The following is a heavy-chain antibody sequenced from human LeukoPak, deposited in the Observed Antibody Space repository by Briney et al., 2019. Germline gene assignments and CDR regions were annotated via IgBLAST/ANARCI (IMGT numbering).Heavy chain of an antibody. CDR2: IYTSGST. V-gene: IGHV4-4*07. CDR1: GGSISSYY. J-gene: IGHJ4*02. Sequence: PSETLSLTCTVSGGSISSYYWSWIRQPAGKGLEWIGRIYTSGSTNYNPSLKSRVTMSVDTSKNQFSLKLSSVTAADTAVYYCARSYDFWSGYYPTSFIPFDYWGQGTLVTVSS. D-gene: IGHD3-3*01. CDR3: ARSYDFWSGYYPTSFIPFDY.